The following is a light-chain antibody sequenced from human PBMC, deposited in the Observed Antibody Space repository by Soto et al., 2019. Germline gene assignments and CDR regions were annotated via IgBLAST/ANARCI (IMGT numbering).Light chain of an antibody. Sequence: QSALTQPRSVSGSPGQSVTISCTGTSSDVGGYNYVSWYQQHPGKAPKLMIYDVSKRPSGVHGRFSGSKSGNTASLTISGVQAEDEADYYCCSYAGSYTLVFGTGTKLTVL. J-gene: IGLJ1*01. CDR3: CSYAGSYTLV. CDR1: SSDVGGYNY. V-gene: IGLV2-11*01. CDR2: DVS.